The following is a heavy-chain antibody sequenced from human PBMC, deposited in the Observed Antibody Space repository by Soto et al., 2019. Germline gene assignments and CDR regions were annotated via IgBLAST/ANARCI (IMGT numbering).Heavy chain of an antibody. CDR3: ARDLSWGSNWYYYMDV. V-gene: IGHV3-48*01. CDR2: ISSSSSVI. Sequence: GGFLRLSCATSGFILIDCAMNWVRQAPGKGLEWVSYISSSSSVIDYADSVKGRFTVSRDNARNSLYLQMNSLRAEDTAVYYCARDLSWGSNWYYYMDVWGKGTTVTVSS. D-gene: IGHD7-27*01. CDR1: GFILIDCA. J-gene: IGHJ6*03.